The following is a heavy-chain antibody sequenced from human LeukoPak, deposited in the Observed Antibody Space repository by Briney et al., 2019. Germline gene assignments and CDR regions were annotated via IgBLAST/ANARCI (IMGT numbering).Heavy chain of an antibody. D-gene: IGHD5-12*01. J-gene: IGHJ3*02. CDR2: INRSGST. Sequence: SETLSLTCAVYGGSFSGYYWSWIRQPPGKGLEWIGEINRSGSTNYNPSLKSRVTISVDTSKNQFSLKLSSVTAADTAVYYCARGYSSYALPFDIWGQGTMVTVSS. CDR3: ARGYSSYALPFDI. CDR1: GGSFSGYY. V-gene: IGHV4-34*01.